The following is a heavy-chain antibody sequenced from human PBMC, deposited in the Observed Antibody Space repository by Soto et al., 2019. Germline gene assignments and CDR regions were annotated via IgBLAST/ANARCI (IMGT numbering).Heavy chain of an antibody. D-gene: IGHD1-26*01. Sequence: EVQLLESGGGLVQPGGSLRLSCAASGFTCSSYAMSWVRQAPGKGLEWVSAISGSGDSTYYADSVKGRFTISRDNSKNTLYLQMNSLRAEDTAVYYCAKRGSGSYYIDWGQGTLVTVSS. J-gene: IGHJ4*02. CDR1: GFTCSSYA. V-gene: IGHV3-23*01. CDR3: AKRGSGSYYID. CDR2: ISGSGDST.